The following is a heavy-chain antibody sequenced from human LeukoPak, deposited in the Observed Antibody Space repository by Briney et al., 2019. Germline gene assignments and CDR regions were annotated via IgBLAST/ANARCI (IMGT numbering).Heavy chain of an antibody. CDR3: ARHTDGNDSDAFDI. CDR2: IYPDYSET. D-gene: IGHD2-8*02. CDR1: GYSFTNYW. Sequence: PWESLKISCKGFGYSFTNYWIGWVRQMPGKGLEWMGIIYPDYSETTYSPSFQGQVTMSVDKSINTAYLQWSSLRASDTAMYYCARHTDGNDSDAFDIWGQGTMVAVSS. V-gene: IGHV5-51*01. J-gene: IGHJ3*02.